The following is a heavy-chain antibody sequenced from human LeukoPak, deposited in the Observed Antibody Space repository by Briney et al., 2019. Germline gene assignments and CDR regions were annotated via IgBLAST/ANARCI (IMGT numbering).Heavy chain of an antibody. Sequence: SETLSLTCSVSGGSISSYYWSWIQQPPGKGLEWIGYIYDSGSNSYHPSLQSRVTVSIDTSKNQFSLRLTSVTAADTAVYYCARGGSYYDFWSGYYDYYYYMDVWGKGTTVTVSS. CDR2: IYDSGSN. CDR1: GGSISSYY. D-gene: IGHD3-3*01. CDR3: ARGGSYYDFWSGYYDYYYYMDV. V-gene: IGHV4-59*01. J-gene: IGHJ6*03.